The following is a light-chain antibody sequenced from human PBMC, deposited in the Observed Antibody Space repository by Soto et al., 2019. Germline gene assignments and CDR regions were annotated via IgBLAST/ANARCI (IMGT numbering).Light chain of an antibody. CDR3: QQYGSSLSIT. CDR1: QSVSSSY. Sequence: EIVLTQSPGTLSLSPGERVTLSCRASQSVSSSYLAWYQQKPGQAPRLLIYGASSRATGISDRFSGSGSGTDFTLTISRLEPEDFAVYYWQQYGSSLSITFGQGKLLENK. J-gene: IGKJ5*01. V-gene: IGKV3-20*01. CDR2: GAS.